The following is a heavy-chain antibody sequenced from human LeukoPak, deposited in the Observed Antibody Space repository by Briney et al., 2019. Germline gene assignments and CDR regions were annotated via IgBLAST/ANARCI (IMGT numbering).Heavy chain of an antibody. CDR3: ARARSSSQEGATSYYYYYYMDV. CDR2: ISSSSSYI. Sequence: KTGGSLRLSCAASGFTFSSYSMNWVRQAPGKGLEWVSSISSSSSYIYYADSVKGRFTISRDNAKNSLYLQMNSLRAEDTAVYYCARARSSSQEGATSYYYYYYMDVWGKGTTVTVSS. CDR1: GFTFSSYS. J-gene: IGHJ6*03. D-gene: IGHD1-26*01. V-gene: IGHV3-21*01.